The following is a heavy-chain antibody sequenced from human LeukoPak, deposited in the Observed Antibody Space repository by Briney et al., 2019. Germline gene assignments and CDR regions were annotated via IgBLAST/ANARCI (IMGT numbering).Heavy chain of an antibody. Sequence: ASVQVSCKVSGGSLSSYAISWVRQAPGQGLEWMGRIIPILGIANYAQKFQGRVTITADKSTSTAYMELSSLRSGDTAVYYCAREPIAAAGKNWFDPWGQGTLVTVSS. V-gene: IGHV1-69*04. CDR3: AREPIAAAGKNWFDP. CDR1: GGSLSSYA. D-gene: IGHD6-13*01. J-gene: IGHJ5*02. CDR2: IIPILGIA.